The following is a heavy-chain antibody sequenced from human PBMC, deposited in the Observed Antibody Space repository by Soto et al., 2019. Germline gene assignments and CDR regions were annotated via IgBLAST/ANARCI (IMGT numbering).Heavy chain of an antibody. CDR2: INHSGST. CDR1: GGSFSGYY. CDR3: ARVKRTYYDFWSGYPYYFDY. J-gene: IGHJ4*02. V-gene: IGHV4-34*01. Sequence: PSETLSLTCAVYGGSFSGYYWSWIRQPPGKGLEWIGEINHSGSTNYNPSLKSRVTISVDTSKNQFSLKLSSVTAADTAVYYCARVKRTYYDFWSGYPYYFDYWGQGTLVTVSS. D-gene: IGHD3-3*01.